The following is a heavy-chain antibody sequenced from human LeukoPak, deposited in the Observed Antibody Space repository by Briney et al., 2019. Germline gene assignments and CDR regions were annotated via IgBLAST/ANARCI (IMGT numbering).Heavy chain of an antibody. J-gene: IGHJ4*02. Sequence: GGSLRLSCAASGFTFSSYAMHWVRQAPGKGLEWVAVISYDGSNKYYADSVKGRFTISRDNSKNTLYLQMNSLRAEDTAVYYCASLFGVLTIGWGQGTLVTVSS. D-gene: IGHD3-3*01. CDR3: ASLFGVLTIG. CDR1: GFTFSSYA. V-gene: IGHV3-30-3*01. CDR2: ISYDGSNK.